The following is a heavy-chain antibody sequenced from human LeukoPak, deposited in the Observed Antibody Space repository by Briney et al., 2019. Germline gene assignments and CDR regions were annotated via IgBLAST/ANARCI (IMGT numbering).Heavy chain of an antibody. D-gene: IGHD7-27*01. CDR2: ISYDGSNK. CDR3: ARAGDELGTLWNFDY. J-gene: IGHJ4*02. V-gene: IGHV3-30-3*01. CDR1: GFTFSSYA. Sequence: PGGSLRLSCAASGFTFSSYAMSWVRQAPGKGLEWVAVISYDGSNKYYADSVKGRFTISRDNSKNTLHLQMNSLRAEDTAVYYCARAGDELGTLWNFDYWGQGTLVTVSS.